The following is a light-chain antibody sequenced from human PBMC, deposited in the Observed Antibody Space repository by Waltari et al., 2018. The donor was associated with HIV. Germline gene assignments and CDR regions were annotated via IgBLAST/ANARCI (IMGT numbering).Light chain of an antibody. Sequence: DIQMTQSPSTLSASVGDGVTITGLARQSIGYYRAWYQQKPGKAPKLLIFRACSVENGVASRCSGRGAGTGFTLTISSLQPYDLATYYSQQYDSVPWTFGPGTKMEIK. CDR2: RAC. V-gene: IGKV1-5*03. J-gene: IGKJ1*01. CDR3: QQYDSVPWT. CDR1: QSIGYY.